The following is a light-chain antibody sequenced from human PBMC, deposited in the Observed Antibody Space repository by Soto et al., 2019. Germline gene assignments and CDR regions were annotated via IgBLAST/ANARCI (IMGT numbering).Light chain of an antibody. V-gene: IGKV3D-15*01. CDR2: AAS. CDR1: QSVSSN. Sequence: EIVMTQSPATLSVSPGERATLSCRASQSVSSNLAWFQQKPGQAPRLLIHAASTRAVDIPVRFSGGGSGTDFTLAISRLAPEDFAVYYCHQYGNGAYTFGQGTKVDIK. J-gene: IGKJ2*01. CDR3: HQYGNGAYT.